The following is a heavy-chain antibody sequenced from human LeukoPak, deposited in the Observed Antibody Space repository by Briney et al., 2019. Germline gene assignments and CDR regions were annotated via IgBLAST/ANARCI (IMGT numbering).Heavy chain of an antibody. V-gene: IGHV3-21*01. J-gene: IGHJ6*04. CDR3: ARDRATGTTNYYYYGMDV. Sequence: PGGSLRLSCAASGFTFSTYTVNWVRQAPGKGLEWVSSISSGTSYIYYADSVKGRLTISRDNAKNSLYLQMNSLRAEDTAVYYCARDRATGTTNYYYYGMDVWGKGTTVTVSS. CDR2: ISSGTSYI. CDR1: GFTFSTYT. D-gene: IGHD1-1*01.